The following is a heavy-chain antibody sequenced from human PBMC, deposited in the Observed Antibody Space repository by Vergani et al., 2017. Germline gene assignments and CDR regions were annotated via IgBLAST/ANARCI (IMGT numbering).Heavy chain of an antibody. CDR1: GYTFTSYA. V-gene: IGHV1-3*01. J-gene: IGHJ4*02. CDR3: ARDGSYSYFDY. CDR2: INAGNGNT. Sequence: QVQLVQSGAEVKKPGASVKVSYKASGYTFTSYAMHWVRQAPGQRLEWMGWINAGNGNTKYSQKFQGRVTITRDTSASTAYMELSSLRSEDTAVYYCARDGSYSYFDYWGQGTLVTVSS. D-gene: IGHD1-26*01.